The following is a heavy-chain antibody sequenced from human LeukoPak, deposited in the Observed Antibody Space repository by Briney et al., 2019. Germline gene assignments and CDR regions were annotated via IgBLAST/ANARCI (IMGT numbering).Heavy chain of an antibody. J-gene: IGHJ4*02. Sequence: ASVKVSCKASGYTFTDYYINWVRQAPGQGLEWLGWIDPDTGGTNFAQKFQGRVTMTRDTSISTAYMELSRLRPDDTAVYYCARVEGYWGQGTLVTVSS. CDR1: GYTFTDYY. CDR2: IDPDTGGT. V-gene: IGHV1-2*02. CDR3: ARVEGY. D-gene: IGHD5-24*01.